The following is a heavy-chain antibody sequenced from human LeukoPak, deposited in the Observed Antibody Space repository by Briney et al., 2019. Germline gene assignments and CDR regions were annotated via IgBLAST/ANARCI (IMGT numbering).Heavy chain of an antibody. CDR1: GGSISSYY. Sequence: PSETLSLTCTVSGGSISSYYWSWIRQPPGKGLEWIGYIYYSGSTNYNPSLKSRVTISVDTSKNQFSLKLSFVTAADTAVYYCARGGARTTMLINYWGQGTLVTVSS. CDR2: IYYSGST. D-gene: IGHD3-16*01. V-gene: IGHV4-59*01. CDR3: ARGGARTTMLINY. J-gene: IGHJ4*02.